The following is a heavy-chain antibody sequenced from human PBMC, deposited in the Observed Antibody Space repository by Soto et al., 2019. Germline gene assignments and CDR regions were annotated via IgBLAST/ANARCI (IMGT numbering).Heavy chain of an antibody. CDR2: ITYDGSFQ. D-gene: IGHD1-7*01. J-gene: IGHJ4*02. CDR3: AKDRVGGTFYTPLAF. CDR1: GSNFENYA. Sequence: QVQLVESGGGVVQPGGPLSLPGKASGSNFENYAMPWVRKAPAKGLEGVAVITYDGSFQYYADSVKGRFTISRDNSKNTLSLHLNTLKPEDTAVYHCAKDRVGGTFYTPLAFWGQGTLVTVSS. V-gene: IGHV3-30*18.